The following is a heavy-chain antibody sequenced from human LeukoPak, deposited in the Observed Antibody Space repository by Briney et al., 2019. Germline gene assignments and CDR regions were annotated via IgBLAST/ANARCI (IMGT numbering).Heavy chain of an antibody. Sequence: GASVKVSCKASGGTFSSYAISWVRQAPGQGLEWMGWINPNSGGTNYAQKFQGRVTMTRDTSISTAYMELSRLRSDDTAVYYCATGRGYSYGFGYYFDYWGQGTLVTVSS. J-gene: IGHJ4*02. CDR1: GGTFSSYA. CDR2: INPNSGGT. D-gene: IGHD5-18*01. CDR3: ATGRGYSYGFGYYFDY. V-gene: IGHV1-2*02.